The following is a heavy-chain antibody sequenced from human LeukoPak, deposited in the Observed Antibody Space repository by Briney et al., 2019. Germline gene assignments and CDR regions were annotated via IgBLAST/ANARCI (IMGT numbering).Heavy chain of an antibody. J-gene: IGHJ4*02. Sequence: SETLSLTCTVSGGSLSSYYWSWIRQPPGKGLEWIGYIYYSGSTNYNTSLKSRVTISVDTSKNQFSLKLSSVTAADTAVYYCARVDYYDSSGYVDYWGQGTLVTVSS. D-gene: IGHD3-22*01. CDR1: GGSLSSYY. CDR3: ARVDYYDSSGYVDY. CDR2: IYYSGST. V-gene: IGHV4-59*01.